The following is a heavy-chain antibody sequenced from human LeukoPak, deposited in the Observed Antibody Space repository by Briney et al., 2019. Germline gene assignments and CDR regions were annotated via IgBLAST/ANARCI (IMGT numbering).Heavy chain of an antibody. D-gene: IGHD5-24*01. V-gene: IGHV3-23*01. J-gene: IGHJ4*02. CDR3: AKDYASDMATAPFDY. CDR2: ISGSGGST. CDR1: GFTFSNDA. Sequence: GGSLRLSCAASGFTFSNDAMSWVRQAPGKGLEWVSVISGSGGSTYYADSVKGRFTISRDNSKNTLYLQMNSLRAEDTAVYYCAKDYASDMATAPFDYWGQGTLVTVSS.